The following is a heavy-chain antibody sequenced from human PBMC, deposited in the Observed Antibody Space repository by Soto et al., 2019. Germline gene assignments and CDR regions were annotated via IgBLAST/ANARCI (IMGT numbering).Heavy chain of an antibody. Sequence: GSLRLSCAASGFTCSMYWMHWVRQVPGKGPEWVSRINDDGSSTNYADSVKGRFTISRDNAKNTLYLQMNDLRAEDTAVYYCTRGPRSTSTGTGAFWGQGTLVTVSS. D-gene: IGHD1-1*01. J-gene: IGHJ4*02. CDR3: TRGPRSTSTGTGAF. CDR2: INDDGSST. CDR1: GFTCSMYW. V-gene: IGHV3-74*01.